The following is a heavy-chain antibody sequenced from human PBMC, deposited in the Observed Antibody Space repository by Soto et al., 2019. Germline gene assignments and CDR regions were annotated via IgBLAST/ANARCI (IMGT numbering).Heavy chain of an antibody. CDR2: INPTLDST. J-gene: IGHJ4*02. CDR3: ATMKRARLDS. D-gene: IGHD6-25*01. Sequence: EQGVQSGPAMKEPGSSVKVSCRASGIMSSGYGFSWVRQAPGQGLEWVGRINPTLDSTQYAQNLQGRVSITVDKSTDTAYLEVTSLRLEDTAIYFCATMKRARLDSWGRGTVVTVSS. CDR1: GIMSSGYG. V-gene: IGHV1-69*09.